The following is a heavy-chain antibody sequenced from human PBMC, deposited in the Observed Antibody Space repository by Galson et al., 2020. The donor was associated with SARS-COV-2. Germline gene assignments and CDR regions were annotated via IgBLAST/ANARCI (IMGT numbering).Heavy chain of an antibody. Sequence: SVKVSCKASGGTFNSYSTSWVRQAPGQGLEWMGGIIPVFGSTNYAKKFRGRVTISADGSTSTVYMEVSSLRSEDTAIYDCAGISRFCATTSCSYFYFDGMDVWGQGTTVTVSS. D-gene: IGHD2-2*01. CDR3: AGISRFCATTSCSYFYFDGMDV. CDR1: GGTFNSYS. CDR2: IIPVFGST. V-gene: IGHV1-69*13. J-gene: IGHJ6*02.